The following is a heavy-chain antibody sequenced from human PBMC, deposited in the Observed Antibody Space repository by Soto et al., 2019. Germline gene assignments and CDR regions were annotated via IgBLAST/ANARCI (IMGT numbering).Heavy chain of an antibody. D-gene: IGHD1-26*01. J-gene: IGHJ4*02. CDR3: AREGPNSGDRYFDS. V-gene: IGHV3-21*01. CDR2: ITSSSTDR. Sequence: EVQLVESGGGLVKPGGSLRLSCAASGFTFSTACMNWVRQAPGKGLEWVASITSSSTDRHYADSVRGRFTISRNNAKNSLYLQLNSMRAEDTALYYCAREGPNSGDRYFDSWGQGNGVTLSS. CDR1: GFTFSTAC.